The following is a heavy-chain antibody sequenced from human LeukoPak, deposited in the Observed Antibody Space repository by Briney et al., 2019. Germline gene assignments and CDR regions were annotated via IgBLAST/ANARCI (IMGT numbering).Heavy chain of an antibody. D-gene: IGHD5-18*01. V-gene: IGHV3-11*06. J-gene: IGHJ4*02. CDR3: ARVGYSYGYYFDY. CDR2: ISSSSSYT. Sequence: GGSLRLSCAASGFTFSDYYMSWIRQAPGKGLEWVSYISSSSSYTNYADSVKGRFTISRDNAKNSLYLQMNSLRAEDTAVYYCARVGYSYGYYFDYWGEGSLDTV. CDR1: GFTFSDYY.